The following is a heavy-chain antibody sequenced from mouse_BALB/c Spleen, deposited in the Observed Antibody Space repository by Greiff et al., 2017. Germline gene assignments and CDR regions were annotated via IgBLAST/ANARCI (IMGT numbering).Heavy chain of an antibody. CDR2: ISSGGSYT. V-gene: IGHV5-9-4*01. Sequence: EVHLVESGGGLVKPGGSLKLSCAASGFTFSSYAMSWVRQSPEKRLEWVAEISSGGSYTYYPDTVTGRFTISRDNAKNTLYLERSSLRSEDTAMYYCARETYYYGSSFYAMDYWGQGTSVTVSS. J-gene: IGHJ4*01. CDR3: ARETYYYGSSFYAMDY. CDR1: GFTFSSYA. D-gene: IGHD1-1*01.